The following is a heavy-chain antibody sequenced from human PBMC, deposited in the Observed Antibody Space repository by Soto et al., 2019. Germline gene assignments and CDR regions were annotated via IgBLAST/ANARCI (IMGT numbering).Heavy chain of an antibody. V-gene: IGHV3-30*18. J-gene: IGHJ6*02. CDR1: GFTFSSYG. CDR2: ISYDGSNK. Sequence: PGGSLRLSCAASGFTFSSYGMHWVRQAPGKGLEWVAVISYDGSNKYYADSVKGRFTISRDNSKNTLYLQMNSLRAEDTAVYYCAKAGEWELSTRTYGMDVWGQGTTVTVSS. CDR3: AKAGEWELSTRTYGMDV. D-gene: IGHD1-26*01.